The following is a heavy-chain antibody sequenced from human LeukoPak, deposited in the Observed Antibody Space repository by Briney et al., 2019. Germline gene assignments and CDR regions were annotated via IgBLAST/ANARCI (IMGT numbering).Heavy chain of an antibody. CDR1: GFTFSSYG. D-gene: IGHD4-17*01. J-gene: IGHJ2*01. V-gene: IGHV3-30*18. CDR3: AKEGDYQLWYFDL. CDR2: ISYDGSNK. Sequence: GGSLRLSCAASGFTFSSYGMHWVRQAPGKGLEWVAVISYDGSNKYYADSVKGRFTISRDNSKNTLYLQMNSLRAEDTAVYYCAKEGDYQLWYFDLWGRGTLVTVTS.